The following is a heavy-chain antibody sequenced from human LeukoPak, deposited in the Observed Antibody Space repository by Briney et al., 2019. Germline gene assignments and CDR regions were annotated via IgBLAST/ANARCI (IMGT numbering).Heavy chain of an antibody. D-gene: IGHD2-2*01. Sequence: GGSLRLSCAASGFIFSSYAMNWVRQAPGKGLEWVSAINDGGGRTYYADSVKGRFTISRDNSKNTLYLQMNSLRAEDTAVYYCAKDVRSQFFVVVPAADNWFDPWGQGTLVTVSS. CDR3: AKDVRSQFFVVVPAADNWFDP. CDR1: GFIFSSYA. V-gene: IGHV3-23*01. CDR2: INDGGGRT. J-gene: IGHJ5*02.